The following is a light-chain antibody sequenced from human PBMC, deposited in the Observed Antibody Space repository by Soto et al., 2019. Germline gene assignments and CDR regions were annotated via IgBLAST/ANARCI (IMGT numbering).Light chain of an antibody. Sequence: IQMTQSPSTVSASVGDGINISCRAARDIGDWLAWYQQRPGEAPKLLIFHASTLHSGFPPRFSGTRSGTIFTLTVSALQPEDFATYYCQQGKTFPSTFGQGTRLET. V-gene: IGKV1-12*02. CDR1: RDIGDW. CDR2: HAS. J-gene: IGKJ2*01. CDR3: QQGKTFPST.